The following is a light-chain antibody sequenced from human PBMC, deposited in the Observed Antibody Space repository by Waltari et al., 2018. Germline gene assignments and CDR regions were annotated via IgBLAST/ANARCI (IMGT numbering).Light chain of an antibody. V-gene: IGKV1-5*03. J-gene: IGKJ1*01. Sequence: DIQMTQSPSTLSASIGDRVTITFRARERIERWGAWYNQKPGKPPKLLIFQESSLVDGVPSRFSGSGAGTEFTLTISSLQSDDFGTFYCQQFDTFWTFGQGTKVEIK. CDR3: QQFDTFWT. CDR2: QES. CDR1: ERIERW.